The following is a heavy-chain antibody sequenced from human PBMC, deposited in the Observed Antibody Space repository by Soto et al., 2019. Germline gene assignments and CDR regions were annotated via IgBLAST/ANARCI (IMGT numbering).Heavy chain of an antibody. V-gene: IGHV3-23*01. CDR2: ISGTGGSI. J-gene: IGHJ4*02. Sequence: PGGSLRLSCVASGFTFSSYAMSWVRQAPGKGLESVSTISGTGGSIYYTDSVKGRFTITRDTAKNTLFLQMSSLRAEDTAVYYCAKDFNRESNVGMCLNYRGQGTLVTVSS. D-gene: IGHD3-10*01. CDR1: GFTFSSYA. CDR3: AKDFNRESNVGMCLNY.